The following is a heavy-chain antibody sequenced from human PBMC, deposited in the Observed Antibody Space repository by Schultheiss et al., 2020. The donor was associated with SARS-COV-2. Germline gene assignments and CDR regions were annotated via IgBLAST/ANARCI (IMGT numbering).Heavy chain of an antibody. Sequence: ASVKVSCKASGYSFTDYGISWVRQAPGQGLEWMGLVNPSGGSKIFAQKFQGRVSMTMDTSTTTVYMELSSLTFEDTAVYYCAGDRFPTTGTTGWFDPWGQGTLVTVSS. V-gene: IGHV1-46*01. D-gene: IGHD1-1*01. J-gene: IGHJ5*02. CDR2: VNPSGGSK. CDR3: AGDRFPTTGTTGWFDP. CDR1: GYSFTDYG.